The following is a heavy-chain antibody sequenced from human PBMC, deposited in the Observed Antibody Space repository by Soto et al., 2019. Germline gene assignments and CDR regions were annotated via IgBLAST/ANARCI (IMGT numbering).Heavy chain of an antibody. Sequence: PSVKVSCKASGYTFTSYAMHWVRQAPGQRLEWMGWINAGNGNTKYSQKFQGRVTITRDTSASTAYMELSSLRSEDTAVYYCARSRITIFGVVPDYWGQGTLVTVSS. V-gene: IGHV1-3*01. J-gene: IGHJ4*02. CDR3: ARSRITIFGVVPDY. CDR1: GYTFTSYA. D-gene: IGHD3-3*01. CDR2: INAGNGNT.